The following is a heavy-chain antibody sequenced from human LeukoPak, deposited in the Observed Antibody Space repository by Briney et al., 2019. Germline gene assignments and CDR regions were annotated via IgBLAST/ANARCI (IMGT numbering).Heavy chain of an antibody. CDR2: ISGSGGST. CDR3: AKGPQDSGYDLDYFDY. V-gene: IGHV3-23*01. J-gene: IGHJ4*02. CDR1: GFTFSSYA. D-gene: IGHD5-12*01. Sequence: GGSLRLSCAASGFTFSSYAMSWVRQAPGKGLEWVSAISGSGGSTYYADSVKGRFTISRDNSKNTLYLQMNSLRAEDTAVYYCAKGPQDSGYDLDYFDYWGQGTLVTVSS.